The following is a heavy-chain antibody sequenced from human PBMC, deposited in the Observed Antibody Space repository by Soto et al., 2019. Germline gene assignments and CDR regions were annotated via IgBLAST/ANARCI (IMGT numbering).Heavy chain of an antibody. CDR2: IKQDGSEK. Sequence: GGSLRLSCAASGFTFSSYWMRWVRQAPGKGLEWVANIKQDGSEKYYVDSVKGRFTISRDNAKNSLYLQMNSLRAEDTAVNYCARDQANYVMDVWGQGTAVTVSS. V-gene: IGHV3-7*01. CDR3: ARDQANYVMDV. J-gene: IGHJ6*02. CDR1: GFTFSSYW.